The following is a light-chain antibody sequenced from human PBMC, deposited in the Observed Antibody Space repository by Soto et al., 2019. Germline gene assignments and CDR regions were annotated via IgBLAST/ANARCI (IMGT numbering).Light chain of an antibody. CDR3: QQYSSSPVT. Sequence: EIVLSQSPGTLSLSPGERATLSCRASQRVSNTYLAWYQQKPGQAPRLLIYGVSSRATGIPDRFSGSGSGTVFTLTISRLEPEDFAVYYCQQYSSSPVTFGGGTKVDIK. CDR2: GVS. J-gene: IGKJ4*01. CDR1: QRVSNTY. V-gene: IGKV3-20*01.